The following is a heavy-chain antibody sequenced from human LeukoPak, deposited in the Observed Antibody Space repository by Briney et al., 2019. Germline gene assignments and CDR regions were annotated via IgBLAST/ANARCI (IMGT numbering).Heavy chain of an antibody. CDR1: GFTFSSYG. J-gene: IGHJ3*02. V-gene: IGHV3-30*18. Sequence: GGSLRLSCAASGFTFSSYGMHWVRQAPGKGREWVAVISYDGINKYYTGSVKGRFTISRDNSKNTLYLQMNSLRAEDTAVYFCAKGAGVHDAFDIWGQGTMVTVSS. CDR3: AKGAGVHDAFDI. CDR2: ISYDGINK. D-gene: IGHD6-19*01.